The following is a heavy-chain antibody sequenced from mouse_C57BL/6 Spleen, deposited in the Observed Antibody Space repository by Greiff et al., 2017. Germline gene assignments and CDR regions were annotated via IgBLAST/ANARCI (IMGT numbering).Heavy chain of an antibody. J-gene: IGHJ4*01. Sequence: EVKVVESGGGLVKPGGSLKLSCAASGFTFSDYGMHWVRQAPEKGLEWVAYISSGSSTIYYADTVKGRFTISRDNAKNTLFLQMTSLRSEDTAMYYCAKGYDYDYAMDDWGQGTSVTVAS. CDR2: ISSGSSTI. V-gene: IGHV5-17*01. D-gene: IGHD2-4*01. CDR1: GFTFSDYG. CDR3: AKGYDYDYAMDD.